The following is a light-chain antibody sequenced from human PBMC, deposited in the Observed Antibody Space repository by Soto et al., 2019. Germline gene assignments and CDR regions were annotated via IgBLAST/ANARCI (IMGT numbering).Light chain of an antibody. J-gene: IGLJ1*01. Sequence: QSALTQPASVSGSPGQSITISCTGTRSDVGGYNFVSWDQQHPGKAPKLRIYEGGNRPLRVSKRCPGGKSGNTASLTISGLQAEDEADYYCSSYTTRSTYDCGTGTTLPVL. CDR1: RSDVGGYNF. V-gene: IGLV2-14*01. CDR2: EGG. CDR3: SSYTTRSTYD.